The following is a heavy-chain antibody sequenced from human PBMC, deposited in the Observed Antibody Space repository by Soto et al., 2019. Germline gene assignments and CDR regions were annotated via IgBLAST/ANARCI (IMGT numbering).Heavy chain of an antibody. Sequence: SETLSLTCAVSGGSISSGCYSWSWIRQPPGKGLEWIGYIYHSGGTYYNTSNKSRVTISVDSSKTKSSLKLSSVPAADTAVYYCARGWISYGYMGDYGMDVWGQGTTVTVSS. J-gene: IGHJ6*02. V-gene: IGHV4-30-2*01. CDR2: IYHSGGT. D-gene: IGHD5-18*01. CDR3: ARGWISYGYMGDYGMDV. CDR1: GGSISSGCYS.